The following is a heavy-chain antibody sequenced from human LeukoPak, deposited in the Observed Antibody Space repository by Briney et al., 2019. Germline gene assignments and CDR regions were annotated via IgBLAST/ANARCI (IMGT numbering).Heavy chain of an antibody. D-gene: IGHD3-10*01. CDR3: AAGQRVWFGLDY. CDR2: IVVGSGNT. J-gene: IGHJ4*02. Sequence: SVKLSCKASGFTFTSSAMQWVRQARGQRREWIGWIVVGSGNTNYAQKFQERVTITRDMSTSTAYMELSSLRSEDTAVYYCAAGQRVWFGLDYWGQGTLVTVSS. V-gene: IGHV1-58*02. CDR1: GFTFTSSA.